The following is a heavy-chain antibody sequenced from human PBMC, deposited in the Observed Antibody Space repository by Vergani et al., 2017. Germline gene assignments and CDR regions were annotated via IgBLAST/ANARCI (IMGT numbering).Heavy chain of an antibody. D-gene: IGHD3-16*02. CDR2: ISAYNGNT. Sequence: QVQLVQSGAEVKKPGASVKVSCKASGYTFTSYGISWVRQAPGQGLEWMGWISAYNGNTKYAQKFQGRVTMTTDTSTSTAYMELRSLRSDDTAVYYCAREFGEVTIGGVIVNWYFDLWGRGTLVTVSS. V-gene: IGHV1-18*01. CDR3: AREFGEVTIGGVIVNWYFDL. CDR1: GYTFTSYG. J-gene: IGHJ2*01.